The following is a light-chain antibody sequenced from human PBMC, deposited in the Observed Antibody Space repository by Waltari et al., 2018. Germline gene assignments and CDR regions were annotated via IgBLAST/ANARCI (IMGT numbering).Light chain of an antibody. CDR2: AKD. J-gene: IGLJ3*02. CDR1: IVRNSF. CDR3: SCRDSGARL. Sequence: SSELTQDPAVSVAFGQTVRITCQGDIVRNSFASWYQQKPGLAPLLILYAKDNRPSGIPARFSGSSSGNTASLTIAGAQAEDEADYYCSCRDSGARLFGGGTKLTVL. V-gene: IGLV3-19*01.